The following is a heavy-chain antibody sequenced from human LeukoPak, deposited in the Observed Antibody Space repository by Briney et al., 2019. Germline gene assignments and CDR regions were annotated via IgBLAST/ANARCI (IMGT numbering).Heavy chain of an antibody. D-gene: IGHD2-2*01. V-gene: IGHV1-18*04. Sequence: ASVKVSCKASGYTFTSYGISWVRQAPGQGLEWMGWISAYNGNTNYAQKLQGRVTMTTDTSTSTAYMELRSLRSDDTAVYYCARDPGERPADNYYYYGMDVWGKGITVTVSS. CDR2: ISAYNGNT. J-gene: IGHJ6*04. CDR3: ARDPGERPADNYYYYGMDV. CDR1: GYTFTSYG.